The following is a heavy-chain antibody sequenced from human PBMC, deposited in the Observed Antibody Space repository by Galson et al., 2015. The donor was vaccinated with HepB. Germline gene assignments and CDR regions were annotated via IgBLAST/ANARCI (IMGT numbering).Heavy chain of an antibody. CDR1: GGSISSYY. CDR3: ARLTSLVFPWFDP. Sequence: ETLSLTCTVSGGSISSYYWSWIRQPPGKGLEWIGYIYYSGSTNYNPSLKSRVTISVDTSKNQFSLKLSSVTAADTAVYYCARLTSLVFPWFDPWGQGTLVTVSS. D-gene: IGHD6-6*01. CDR2: IYYSGST. V-gene: IGHV4-59*08. J-gene: IGHJ5*02.